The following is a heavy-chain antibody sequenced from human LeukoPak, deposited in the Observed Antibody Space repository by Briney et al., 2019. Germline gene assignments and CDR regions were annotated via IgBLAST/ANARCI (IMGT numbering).Heavy chain of an antibody. V-gene: IGHV3-30*02. D-gene: IGHD6-13*01. Sequence: GGSLRLSCAASGFTFSSYGMHWVRQAPGKGLEWVAFIRYDGSNKYYADSVKGRFTISRDNSKNTLYLQMNSLRAEDTAVYYCAKGLRLLYSSSWYGDYFDYWGQGTLVTVSS. CDR3: AKGLRLLYSSSWYGDYFDY. CDR2: IRYDGSNK. CDR1: GFTFSSYG. J-gene: IGHJ4*02.